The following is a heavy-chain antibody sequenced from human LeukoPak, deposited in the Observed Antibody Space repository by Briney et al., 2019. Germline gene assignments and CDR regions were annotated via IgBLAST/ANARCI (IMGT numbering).Heavy chain of an antibody. J-gene: IGHJ6*02. CDR3: ARGPGDSGYDYYYYGMDV. V-gene: IGHV4-34*01. Sequence: SETLSLTCAVYGGSFSGYYWSWIRQPPGKGLEWIGKINHSGSTNYNPSLKSRVTISVDTSKNQFSLKLSSVTAADTAVYYCARGPGDSGYDYYYYGMDVWGQGTTVTVSS. CDR1: GGSFSGYY. D-gene: IGHD5-12*01. CDR2: INHSGST.